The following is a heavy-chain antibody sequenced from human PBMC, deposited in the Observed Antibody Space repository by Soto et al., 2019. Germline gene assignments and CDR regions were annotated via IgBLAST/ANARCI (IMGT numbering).Heavy chain of an antibody. CDR1: GFTFSSYG. V-gene: IGHV3-30*03. CDR2: ISYDGSNK. Sequence: QVQLVESGGGVVQPGRSLRLSCAASGFTFSSYGMHWVRQAPGKGLEWVAVISYDGSNKYYADSVKGRFTISRDNSKNTLYLQMNSLRAEDTDVYYCARDPAFYVIQANFWSGFDYWGQGTLVTVSS. D-gene: IGHD3-3*01. J-gene: IGHJ4*02. CDR3: ARDPAFYVIQANFWSGFDY.